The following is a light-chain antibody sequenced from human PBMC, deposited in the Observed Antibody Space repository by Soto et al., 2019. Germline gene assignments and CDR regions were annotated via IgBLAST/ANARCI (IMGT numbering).Light chain of an antibody. Sequence: EIVLTQSPGTLSLSPGDRATLSCRASQSVSNDYVAWVQQKPGQAPRLLIYEASNRATGIPARFSGSGSGADFTLTISSLEPEDFALYYCQQYHMWPLTSGGGTKVDIK. CDR3: QQYHMWPLT. V-gene: IGKV3-20*01. CDR1: QSVSNDY. J-gene: IGKJ4*01. CDR2: EAS.